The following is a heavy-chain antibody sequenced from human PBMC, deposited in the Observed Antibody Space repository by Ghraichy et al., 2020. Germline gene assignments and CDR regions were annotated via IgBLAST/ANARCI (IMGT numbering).Heavy chain of an antibody. J-gene: IGHJ4*02. D-gene: IGHD1-26*01. CDR3: ARGDDGSPDS. CDR1: GFPFSRYG. CDR2: RSPDKETK. Sequence: GESLRLSCKGSGFPFSRYGMHWVRRAPGKGLEWVALRSPDKETKFYADSVRGRFTISRDDSKSTLFLRMNNLRPEDTGMYCCARGDDGSPDSWGPGTLVIVSS. V-gene: IGHV3-30*03.